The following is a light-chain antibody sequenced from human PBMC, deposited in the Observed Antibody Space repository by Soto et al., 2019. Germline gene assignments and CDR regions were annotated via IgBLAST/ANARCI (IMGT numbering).Light chain of an antibody. CDR2: AAS. V-gene: IGKV1-6*01. CDR1: QSISNY. J-gene: IGKJ5*01. CDR3: LQDYDFPYT. Sequence: IQMTQSPSSLSASVGDRVTIACRASQSISNYLNWYQQRPGKAPKLLIYAASSLQSGVPSRFTGSGSGTDFTLTINDLQPEDVATYFCLQDYDFPYTFGQGTRLEIK.